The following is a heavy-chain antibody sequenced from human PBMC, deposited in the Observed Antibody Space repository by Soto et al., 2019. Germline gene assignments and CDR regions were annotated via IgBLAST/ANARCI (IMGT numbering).Heavy chain of an antibody. CDR1: GFTFSSYS. D-gene: IGHD3-22*01. CDR2: ISSSSSYI. CDR3: ARDGMSSGYPDAFDI. Sequence: GGSLRLSCAASGFTFSSYSMNWVRQAPGKGLEWVSSISSSSSYIYYADSVKGRFTISRDNAKNSLYLQMNSLRAEDTAVYYCARDGMSSGYPDAFDIWGQGTMVTVSS. J-gene: IGHJ3*02. V-gene: IGHV3-21*01.